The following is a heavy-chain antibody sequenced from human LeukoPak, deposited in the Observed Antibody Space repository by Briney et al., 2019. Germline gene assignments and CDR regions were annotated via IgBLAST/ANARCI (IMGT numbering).Heavy chain of an antibody. CDR1: GYTFTSYG. D-gene: IGHD6-13*01. Sequence: ASVKVSCKASGYTFTSYGISWVRQAPGQGLEWMGWISAYNGNTNYAQKLQGRGTMTTDTSTSTAYMELRSLRSDDTAVYYCARDRHYSSSWKPNFDYWGQGTLVTVSS. CDR3: ARDRHYSSSWKPNFDY. V-gene: IGHV1-18*01. CDR2: ISAYNGNT. J-gene: IGHJ4*02.